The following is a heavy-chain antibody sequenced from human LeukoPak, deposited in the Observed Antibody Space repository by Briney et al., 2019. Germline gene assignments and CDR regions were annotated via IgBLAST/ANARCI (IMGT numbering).Heavy chain of an antibody. CDR2: INPNNGGT. J-gene: IGHJ3*02. CDR3: ARERKGSSWYDAFDI. D-gene: IGHD6-13*01. CDR1: GYTFTDHY. V-gene: IGHV1-2*02. Sequence: ASVKVSCKASGYTFTDHYMHWVRQAPGQGLEWMGWINPNNGGTNYAQKFQGRVTMTRDTSISTAYMELSRLRSDDTAMYYCARERKGSSWYDAFDIWGQGTMVTVSS.